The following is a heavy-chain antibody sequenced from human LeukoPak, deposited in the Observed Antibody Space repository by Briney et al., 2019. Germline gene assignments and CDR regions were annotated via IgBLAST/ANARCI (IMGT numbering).Heavy chain of an antibody. CDR1: GYTFTSYG. CDR2: MNPNSGNT. V-gene: IGHV1-8*01. CDR3: ARADRRGSSWYGRGYNWSDP. J-gene: IGHJ5*02. Sequence: ASVKVSCKASGYTFTSYGINWVRQATGQGLEWMGWMNPNSGNTGYAQKFQGRVTMTRNTSISTVYMELSSLRSEDTAVYYCARADRRGSSWYGRGYNWSDPWGQGTLVTVSS. D-gene: IGHD6-13*01.